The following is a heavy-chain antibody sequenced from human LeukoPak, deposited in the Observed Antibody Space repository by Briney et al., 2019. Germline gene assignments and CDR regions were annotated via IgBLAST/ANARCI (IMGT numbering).Heavy chain of an antibody. D-gene: IGHD4-23*01. V-gene: IGHV3-66*01. CDR2: ISNSGTT. J-gene: IGHJ4*02. CDR3: AGFGGNSF. CDR1: GFSVSNNH. Sequence: GGSLRLSCAASGFSVSNNHVTWVRQAPGKGLEWVSVISNSGTTYYADSVKGRLTISRDNSRNTVYLQMNSLRAEDTAVYYCAGFGGNSFWGPGTLVTVSS.